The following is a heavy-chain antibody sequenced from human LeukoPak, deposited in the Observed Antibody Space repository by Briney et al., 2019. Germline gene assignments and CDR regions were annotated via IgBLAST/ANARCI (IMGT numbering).Heavy chain of an antibody. Sequence: GGSLRLSCAASGFTFSSYGMSWVRQAPGKGLEWVSAITGIGDNTNYADSVKGRFTISRDNSKNTLYLQMNSLRAEDTAIYYCAKGPRALEHYTHRFDYWGQGTLVTVSS. CDR1: GFTFSSYG. V-gene: IGHV3-23*01. CDR3: AKGPRALEHYTHRFDY. CDR2: ITGIGDNT. J-gene: IGHJ4*02. D-gene: IGHD1/OR15-1a*01.